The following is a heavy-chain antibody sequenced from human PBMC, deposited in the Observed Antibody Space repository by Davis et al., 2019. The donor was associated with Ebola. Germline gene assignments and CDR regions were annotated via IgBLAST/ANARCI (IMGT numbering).Heavy chain of an antibody. CDR3: ARVLGYCTNGVCYGRFDP. CDR2: IYYSGST. CDR1: GGSISSYY. V-gene: IGHV4-59*08. D-gene: IGHD2-8*01. Sequence: MPSETLSLTCTVSGGSISSYYWSWIRQPPGKGLEWIGYIYYSGSTNYNPSLKSRVTISVDTSKNQLSLKLSSVTAADTAVYYCARVLGYCTNGVCYGRFDPWGQGTLVTVSS. J-gene: IGHJ5*02.